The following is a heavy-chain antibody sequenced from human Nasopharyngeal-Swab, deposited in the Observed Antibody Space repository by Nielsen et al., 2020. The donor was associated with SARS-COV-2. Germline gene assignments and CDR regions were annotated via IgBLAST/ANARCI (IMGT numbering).Heavy chain of an antibody. D-gene: IGHD6-19*01. V-gene: IGHV1-8*01. CDR1: AYTFTSYD. J-gene: IGHJ6*02. Sequence: ASAKVSSKASAYTFTSYDINWVRQATGQGLEWMGWMNPNSGNTGYAQKFQGRVTMTRNTSISTAYMELSSLRSEDTAVYYCARHPIAVAAKSNYGMDVWGQGTTVTVSS. CDR2: MNPNSGNT. CDR3: ARHPIAVAAKSNYGMDV.